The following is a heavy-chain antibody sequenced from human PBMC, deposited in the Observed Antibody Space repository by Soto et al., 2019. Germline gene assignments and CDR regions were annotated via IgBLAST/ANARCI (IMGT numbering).Heavy chain of an antibody. CDR2: TYYRSRWHN. Sequence: SQTLSLTCAISGDSVSNIDAVWNWIRQSPSRGLEWLGRTYYRSRWHNEYALSVKSRMTINPDTSRNQFSLQLSSVTPEDTAVYYCARLVGNSWIDYWGQGTLVTVSS. CDR3: ARLVGNSWIDY. D-gene: IGHD6-13*01. CDR1: GDSVSNIDAV. V-gene: IGHV6-1*01. J-gene: IGHJ4*02.